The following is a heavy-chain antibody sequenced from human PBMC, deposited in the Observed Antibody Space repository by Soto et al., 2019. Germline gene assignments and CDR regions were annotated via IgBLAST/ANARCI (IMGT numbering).Heavy chain of an antibody. CDR2: IFYSGST. Sequence: QVHLQESGPGLVKASETLSLTCTVSGGSIRSYYWTWIRQPPGKGLEWLGDIFYSGSTFYNPSLKSRVNISIHTSKSQFSLQLTSVTAADTAVYYCARGAADTAMVDSWGQGTLVTVSS. D-gene: IGHD5-18*01. J-gene: IGHJ4*02. CDR3: ARGAADTAMVDS. CDR1: GGSIRSYY. V-gene: IGHV4-59*01.